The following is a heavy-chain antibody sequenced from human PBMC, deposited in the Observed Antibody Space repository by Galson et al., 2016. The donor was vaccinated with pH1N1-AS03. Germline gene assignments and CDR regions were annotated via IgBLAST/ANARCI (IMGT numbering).Heavy chain of an antibody. D-gene: IGHD5-18*01. Sequence: TLSLTCTVSGDSISDGFFCWTWIRQPAGKGLEWIGRIYPSGNPKYNPSLRSRVSISVDTSKNQFSLQLKSVTAGDTAVYFCARGHVDTTLAVDCWGQGTPVTVSS. CDR3: ARGHVDTTLAVDC. CDR1: GDSISDGFFC. CDR2: IYPSGNP. V-gene: IGHV4-61*02. J-gene: IGHJ4*02.